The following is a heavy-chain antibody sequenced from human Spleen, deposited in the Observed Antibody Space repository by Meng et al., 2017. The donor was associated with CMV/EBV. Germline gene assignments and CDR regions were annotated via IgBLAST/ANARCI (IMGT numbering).Heavy chain of an antibody. Sequence: GESLKISCAASGFTFSGSAMHWVRQASGKGLEWVGRIRSKANSYATAYAASVKGRFTISRDNAKNSLYLQMDSLRAEDTAVYYCVKEGARPGGDYWGQGTLVTVSS. CDR3: VKEGARPGGDY. J-gene: IGHJ4*02. D-gene: IGHD6-6*01. V-gene: IGHV3-73*01. CDR1: GFTFSGSA. CDR2: IRSKANSYAT.